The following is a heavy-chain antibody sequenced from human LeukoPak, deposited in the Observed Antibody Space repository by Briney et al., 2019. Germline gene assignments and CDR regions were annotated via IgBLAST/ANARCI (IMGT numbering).Heavy chain of an antibody. Sequence: QPGRSLRLSCAASGFTFSSYGMHWVRQAPGKGLEWVAVIWYDGSVKYYADSVKGRFTISRDNSKNTLYLQMNSLRAEDTAVYYCARGPYGGHSQDYFDYWGQGTLVTVSS. D-gene: IGHD4-23*01. J-gene: IGHJ4*02. CDR2: IWYDGSVK. CDR3: ARGPYGGHSQDYFDY. V-gene: IGHV3-33*01. CDR1: GFTFSSYG.